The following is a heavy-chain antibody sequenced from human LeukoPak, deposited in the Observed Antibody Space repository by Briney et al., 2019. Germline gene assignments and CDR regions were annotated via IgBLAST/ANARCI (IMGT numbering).Heavy chain of an antibody. CDR1: GGSITSSSYD. D-gene: IGHD2-2*01. V-gene: IGHV4-39*01. Sequence: PSETLSLTCTVSGGSITSSSYDWGWIRQPPGKGLEWIGSIYYTGSTFYNPSLKSRVTISLDTSKNHFSLRLTSVTAADTAVYYCARHFRTTSWFDYWGQGTLVTVSS. CDR3: ARHFRTTSWFDY. CDR2: IYYTGST. J-gene: IGHJ4*02.